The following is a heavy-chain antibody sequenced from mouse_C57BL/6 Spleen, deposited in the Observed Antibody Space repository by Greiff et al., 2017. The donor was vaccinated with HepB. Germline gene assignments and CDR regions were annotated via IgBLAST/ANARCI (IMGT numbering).Heavy chain of an antibody. J-gene: IGHJ4*01. D-gene: IGHD4-1*01. V-gene: IGHV5-12*01. CDR3: ARRTGKGAMDY. CDR2: ISNGGGST. CDR1: GFTFSDYY. Sequence: EVQGVESGGGLVQPGGSLKLSCAASGFTFSDYYMYWVRQTPEKRLEWVAYISNGGGSTYYPDTVKGRFTISRDNAKNTLYLQMSRLKSEDTAMYYCARRTGKGAMDYWGQGTSVTVSS.